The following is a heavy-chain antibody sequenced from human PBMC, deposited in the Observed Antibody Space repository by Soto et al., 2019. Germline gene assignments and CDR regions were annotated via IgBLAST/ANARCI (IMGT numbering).Heavy chain of an antibody. D-gene: IGHD6-19*01. CDR3: ARRTVNIRTFYSGLKTHCFDY. J-gene: IGHJ4*02. V-gene: IGHV4-39*01. Sequence: QLQLQESGPGLVKPSETLSLTCAVSGGSMSSSSYYWGWIRQPPGKGLEWLGSIYYSGSTYYTPSLQSRVAISVDTSKNQFSLKLNSVTAADTAVYYCARRTVNIRTFYSGLKTHCFDYWGQGTLVTVSS. CDR2: IYYSGST. CDR1: GGSMSSSSYY.